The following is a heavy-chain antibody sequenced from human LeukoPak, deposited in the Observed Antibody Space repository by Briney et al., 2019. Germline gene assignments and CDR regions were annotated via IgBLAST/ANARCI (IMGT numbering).Heavy chain of an antibody. CDR1: GFIFSNSA. Sequence: GSLRLSCAASGFIFSNSAMNWVRQAPGKGLEWVSSINNDGSYIYYAGSVKGRFTISRDNAKNSLYLRLNSLRVEDTAVYYCATNQGRDTMVRGDAFDIWGQGTMVTVSS. CDR2: INNDGSYI. CDR3: ATNQGRDTMVRGDAFDI. V-gene: IGHV3-21*01. D-gene: IGHD3-10*01. J-gene: IGHJ3*02.